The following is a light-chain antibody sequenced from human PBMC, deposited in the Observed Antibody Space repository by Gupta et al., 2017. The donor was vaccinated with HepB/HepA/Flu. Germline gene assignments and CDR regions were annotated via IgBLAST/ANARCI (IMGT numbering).Light chain of an antibody. CDR2: DAS. CDR3: QQDDNLIFT. V-gene: IGKV1-33*01. CDR1: QDISNY. Sequence: DIQMTQSPSSLSASVGDRVTITCQASQDISNYLNWYQQKPGKAPKLLIYDASNLETGVPSRLSASRSGTDFTFTISSLQPEHLATYYCQQDDNLIFTFRPGTKLDIQ. J-gene: IGKJ3*01.